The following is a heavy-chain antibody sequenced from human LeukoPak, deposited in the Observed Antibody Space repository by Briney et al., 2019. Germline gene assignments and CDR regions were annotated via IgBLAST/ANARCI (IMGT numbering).Heavy chain of an antibody. V-gene: IGHV5-51*01. CDR1: GYSFTSYC. D-gene: IGHD1-26*01. CDR2: IYPGDSGP. J-gene: IGHJ3*01. Sequence: GESLKISCKVSGYSFTSYCIGWVRQMPGKGLEWMGIIYPGDSGPTYSPSFQGQVTTSIDKSISTAYLQWSSLQASDTAMYYCGMSGDRVPLQDDVFDVWGQGTMVTVST. CDR3: GMSGDRVPLQDDVFDV.